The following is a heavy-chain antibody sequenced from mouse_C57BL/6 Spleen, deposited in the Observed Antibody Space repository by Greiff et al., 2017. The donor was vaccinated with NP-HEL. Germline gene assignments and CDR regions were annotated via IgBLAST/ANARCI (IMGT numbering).Heavy chain of an antibody. CDR2: IYPGSGST. CDR1: GYTFTSYW. CDR3: SRERGIYYDWCFDV. Sequence: QVQLQQPGAELVKPGASVKMSCKASGYTFTSYWITWVKQRPGQGLEWIGDIYPGSGSTNYNEKFKSKATLTVDTSSSTAYMQLSSLTSEDSAVYYCSRERGIYYDWCFDVWGTGTTVTVSS. J-gene: IGHJ1*03. V-gene: IGHV1-55*01. D-gene: IGHD2-4*01.